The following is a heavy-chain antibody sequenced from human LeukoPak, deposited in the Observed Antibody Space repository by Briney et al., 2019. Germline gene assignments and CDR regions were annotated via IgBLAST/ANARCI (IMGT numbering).Heavy chain of an antibody. CDR3: ARGWLAETTVVTPYNY. CDR1: RGSFSSHA. D-gene: IGHD4-23*01. CDR2: IIPIFGTA. J-gene: IGHJ4*02. Sequence: ASVKVSCKASRGSFSSHAINWVRQAPGQGLEWMGGIIPIFGTANYAQKFQDRVTITAVESMSTVYMELSSLRSEDTAVYYCARGWLAETTVVTPYNYWGQGTLVTVSS. V-gene: IGHV1-69*13.